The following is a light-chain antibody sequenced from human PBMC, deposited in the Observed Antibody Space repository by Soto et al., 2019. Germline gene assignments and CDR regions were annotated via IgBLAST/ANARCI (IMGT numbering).Light chain of an antibody. V-gene: IGKV1-39*01. CDR2: AAS. CDR1: QSISNY. CDR3: QQSYNTQT. J-gene: IGKJ3*01. Sequence: DIQMTQSPSSLSASVGDRVTITCRASQSISNYLNWYQQKPGKAPNLLIYAASSLQSGVPSRFSGSGSGTDFTLTISSLQPEDFATYYCQQSYNTQTFGPGTKVEIK.